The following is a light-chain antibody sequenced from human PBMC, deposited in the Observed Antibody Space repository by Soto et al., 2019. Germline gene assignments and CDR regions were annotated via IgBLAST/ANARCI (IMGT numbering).Light chain of an antibody. CDR2: DDS. J-gene: IGLJ2*01. CDR3: QVWDSSSDHVV. CDR1: NTGSKS. Sequence: SYELTQPPSVSVAPGQTATITCEGNNTGSKSVHWYQQRPGQAPVLVVYDDSDRPSGIPGRFSGSNSGNTATLTISRVEAGDEADYYCQVWDSSSDHVVFGGGTKVTVL. V-gene: IGLV3-21*02.